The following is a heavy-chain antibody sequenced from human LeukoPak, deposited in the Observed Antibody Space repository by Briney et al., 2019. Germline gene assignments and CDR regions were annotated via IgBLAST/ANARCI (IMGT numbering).Heavy chain of an antibody. CDR2: IYSSGST. CDR3: ARDPDCSGGSCYLNWFDP. J-gene: IGHJ5*02. Sequence: SETLSLTCTVSGGSISSYYWSWIRQPAGKGLEWIGHIYSSGSTNYNPSLKSRFTMSVDTSNNQFSLKLNSVAAADTAVYYCARDPDCSGGSCYLNWFDPWGQGTLVTVSS. D-gene: IGHD2-15*01. CDR1: GGSISSYY. V-gene: IGHV4-4*07.